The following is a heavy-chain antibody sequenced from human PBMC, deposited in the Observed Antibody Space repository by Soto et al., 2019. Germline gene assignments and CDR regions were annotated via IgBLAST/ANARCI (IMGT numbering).Heavy chain of an antibody. Sequence: QVQLVQSGAEVKKPGASVKVSCKASGYTFTSYGISWVRQAPGQGLEWMGWSNVYNGNTNYALKPQVRVTMTTNTSTSRADLDLRSLRSDDTAVYFCARDTSRGEYDYWGQGTLVTVSS. CDR1: GYTFTSYG. J-gene: IGHJ4*02. V-gene: IGHV1-18*01. D-gene: IGHD3-10*01. CDR3: ARDTSRGEYDY. CDR2: SNVYNGNT.